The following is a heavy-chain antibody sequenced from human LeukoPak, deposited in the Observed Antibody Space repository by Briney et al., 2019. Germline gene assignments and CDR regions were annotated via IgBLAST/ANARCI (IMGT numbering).Heavy chain of an antibody. CDR2: VYHRGST. J-gene: IGHJ4*02. V-gene: IGHV4-38-2*02. Sequence: PSETLSLTCNLSNFSISIGYYWGWIRQPQGKGLEWIESVYHRGSTYYNPSLKSRVTISVDTSKNLFSLKLKSVTAADTAVYYCARDKDYYDSSGYLYWREGILVTVSS. CDR3: ARDKDYYDSSGYLY. CDR1: NFSISIGYY. D-gene: IGHD3-22*01.